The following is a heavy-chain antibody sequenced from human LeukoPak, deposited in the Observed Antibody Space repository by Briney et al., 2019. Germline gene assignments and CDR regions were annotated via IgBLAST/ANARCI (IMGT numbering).Heavy chain of an antibody. V-gene: IGHV3-23*01. Sequence: GGSLRLSCAASGFTFSSYAMSWVRQAPGKGLEWVSAISGSGGSTYYADSVKGRFTISRDTSKNTLYLQMNSLRAEDTAVYYCAKYGIAAAGNQKFDYWGQGTLVTVSS. CDR3: AKYGIAAAGNQKFDY. CDR2: ISGSGGST. J-gene: IGHJ4*02. CDR1: GFTFSSYA. D-gene: IGHD6-13*01.